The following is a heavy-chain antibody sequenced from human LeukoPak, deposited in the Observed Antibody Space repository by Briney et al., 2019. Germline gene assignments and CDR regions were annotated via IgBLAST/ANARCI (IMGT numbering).Heavy chain of an antibody. CDR2: TTPYDDNP. D-gene: IGHD1-26*01. V-gene: IGHV1-18*01. Sequence: GASVKVSCKASGYRFTNFGITWVRQAPGQGLDWMGWTTPYDDNPEYGKKFQGRVTMTTDTSTDTAYLEVSSLRPADTVVYYCAKVAPPIIAGARGDAFAIWGQGTLVTVSS. J-gene: IGHJ3*02. CDR1: GYRFTNFG. CDR3: AKVAPPIIAGARGDAFAI.